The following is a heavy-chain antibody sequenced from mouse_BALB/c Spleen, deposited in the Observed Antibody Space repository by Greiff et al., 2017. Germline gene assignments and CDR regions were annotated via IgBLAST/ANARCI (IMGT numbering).Heavy chain of an antibody. CDR2: IRNKANGYTT. J-gene: IGHJ4*01. CDR1: GFTFTDYY. V-gene: IGHV7-3*02. Sequence: EVQGVESGGGLVQPGGSLRLSCATSGFTFTDYYMSWVRQPPGKALEWLGFIRNKANGYTTEYSASVKGRFTISRDNSQSILYLQMNTLRAEDSATYYCARDRGYDPYYYAMDYWGQGTSVTVSS. CDR3: ARDRGYDPYYYAMDY. D-gene: IGHD2-14*01.